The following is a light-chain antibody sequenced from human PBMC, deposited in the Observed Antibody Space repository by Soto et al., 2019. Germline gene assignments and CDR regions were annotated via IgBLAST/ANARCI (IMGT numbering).Light chain of an antibody. CDR1: SSNIGAGYG. J-gene: IGLJ1*01. CDR3: QSYDSSLSGDV. CDR2: GNS. V-gene: IGLV1-40*01. Sequence: QAVLTQPPSVSGAPGQRVTISCTGSSSNIGAGYGVQWYQQFPGTAPKLLIYGNSNRPSGVPDRFSGSKSGTSASLAITGLQAEDEADYYCQSYDSSLSGDVFGTGTKLTVL.